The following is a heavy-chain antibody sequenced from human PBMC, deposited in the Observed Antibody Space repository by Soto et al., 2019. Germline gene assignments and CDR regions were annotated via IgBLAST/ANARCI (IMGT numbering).Heavy chain of an antibody. CDR3: AKASARGIYYYYMDV. J-gene: IGHJ6*03. V-gene: IGHV3-23*01. CDR1: GFTFSSYA. Sequence: GGSLRLSCAASGFTFSSYAMSWVRQAPGKGLEWVSAISGSGGSTYYADSVKGRFTISRDNSKNTLYLQMNSLRAEDTAVYYCAKASARGIYYYYMDVWGKGTTVTVSS. CDR2: ISGSGGST. D-gene: IGHD3-16*01.